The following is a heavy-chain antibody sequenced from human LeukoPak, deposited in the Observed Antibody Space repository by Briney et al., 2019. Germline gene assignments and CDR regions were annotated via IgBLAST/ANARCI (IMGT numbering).Heavy chain of an antibody. CDR1: GYTFTGYY. V-gene: IGHV1-2*06. Sequence: EASVKVSCKASGYTFTGYYMNWVRQAPGQGLEWMGRINPNSGGTNYAKKFQGRVTMTRDTSISTAYMELSRLRSDDTAVYYCARVGDGLNDAFDIWGQGTMVTVSS. CDR2: INPNSGGT. D-gene: IGHD5-24*01. J-gene: IGHJ3*02. CDR3: ARVGDGLNDAFDI.